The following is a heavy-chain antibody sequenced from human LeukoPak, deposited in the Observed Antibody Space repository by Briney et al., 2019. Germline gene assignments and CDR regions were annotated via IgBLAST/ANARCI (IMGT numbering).Heavy chain of an antibody. CDR3: VRDLTSGARFDF. J-gene: IGHJ4*01. CDR1: GFTFTDYA. CDR2: ISSDGNTQ. D-gene: IGHD3-9*01. Sequence: PGTSLRLSCVASGFTFTDYAFNWVRQTPGKGMEWVAIISSDGNTQSYADPLKGRFTISGDNFRDTVFLELTTLRPEDTGLYYCVRDLTSGARFDFWGPGTLVTVSS. V-gene: IGHV3-30*04.